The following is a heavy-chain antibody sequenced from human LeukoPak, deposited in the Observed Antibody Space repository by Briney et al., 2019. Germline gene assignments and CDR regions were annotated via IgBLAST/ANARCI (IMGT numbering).Heavy chain of an antibody. CDR2: IRSKTDGETT. CDR1: GFTFSKAW. J-gene: IGHJ4*02. CDR3: TTEKDY. V-gene: IGHV3-15*07. Sequence: PGGSLRLSCAASGFTFSKAWMNWVRPAPGKGLEWVGRIRSKTDGETTDYAAPVKGRFSISRDDSKNTVYLQMNSLKTEDAAVYYCTTEKDYWGQGTLVTVSS.